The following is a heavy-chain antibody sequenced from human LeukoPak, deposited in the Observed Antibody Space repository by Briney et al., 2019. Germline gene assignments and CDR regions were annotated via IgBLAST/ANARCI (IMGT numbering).Heavy chain of an antibody. Sequence: GASVKVSCKASGYTFTGYYMHWVRQAPGQGLEWMGWINPNSGGTNYAQKFQGWVTMTRDTSISTAYMELSRLRSDDTAVYYCAIGLWGYYGSGSPDYWGQGTLVTVSS. CDR1: GYTFTGYY. CDR2: INPNSGGT. V-gene: IGHV1-2*04. CDR3: AIGLWGYYGSGSPDY. J-gene: IGHJ4*02. D-gene: IGHD3-10*01.